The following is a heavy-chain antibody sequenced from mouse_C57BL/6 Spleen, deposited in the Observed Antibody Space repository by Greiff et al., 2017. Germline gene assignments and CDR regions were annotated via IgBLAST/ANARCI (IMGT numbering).Heavy chain of an antibody. CDR3: ARPAAQATWGFAY. CDR1: GFTFSDYG. D-gene: IGHD3-2*02. J-gene: IGHJ3*01. V-gene: IGHV5-17*01. CDR2: ISSGSSTL. Sequence: EVQGVESGGGLVKPGGSLKLSCAASGFTFSDYGMHWVRQAPEKGLAWVAYISSGSSTLYYADTVKGRFHISRDNAKSTLFLQMTSLRSEDTAMYYCARPAAQATWGFAYWGQGTLVTVSA.